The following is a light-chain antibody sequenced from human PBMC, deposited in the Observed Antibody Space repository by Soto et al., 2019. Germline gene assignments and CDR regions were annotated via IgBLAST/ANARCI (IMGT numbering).Light chain of an antibody. CDR1: RSNIGNNA. CDR3: ATWDNSLKARGM. J-gene: IGLJ3*02. V-gene: IGLV1-44*01. CDR2: NNN. Sequence: QSVLTQPPSASGTPGQRVTISCSGSRSNIGNNAVTWYQQFPGTAPKLLIYNNNQRPSGVPDRFSGSKSGTSASRAISGLQSEDEGDYYGATWDNSLKARGMFSRGTMLT.